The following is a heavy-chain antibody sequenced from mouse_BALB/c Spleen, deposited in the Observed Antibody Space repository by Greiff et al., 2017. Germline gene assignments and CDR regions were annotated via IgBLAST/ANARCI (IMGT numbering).Heavy chain of an antibody. Sequence: VQLQQSGAELARPGASVKMSCKASGYTFTSYTMPWVHQRPGQGLEWIGYIIPSSGYTNYKQKFKDKATLTADKSSSTAYMQLSSLTSEDSAVYYCASLSPMDYWGQGTSVTVSA. CDR2: IIPSSGYT. CDR1: GYTFTSYT. V-gene: IGHV1-4*01. CDR3: ASLSPMDY. J-gene: IGHJ4*01.